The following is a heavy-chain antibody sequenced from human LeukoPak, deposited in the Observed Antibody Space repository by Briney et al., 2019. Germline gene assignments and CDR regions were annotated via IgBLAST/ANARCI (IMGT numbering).Heavy chain of an antibody. Sequence: SETLSVTCTVSGDSISSTSYYWGWIRQPPGKGLEWIGSIYYSGSTYYSPSLKSRVTISVDTSKNQFSLKLSSVTAADTAVYYCARLLRVGYCSTTTCNWFDPWGQGTLVTVSS. CDR2: IYYSGST. CDR1: GDSISSTSYY. D-gene: IGHD2-2*03. J-gene: IGHJ5*02. CDR3: ARLLRVGYCSTTTCNWFDP. V-gene: IGHV4-39*07.